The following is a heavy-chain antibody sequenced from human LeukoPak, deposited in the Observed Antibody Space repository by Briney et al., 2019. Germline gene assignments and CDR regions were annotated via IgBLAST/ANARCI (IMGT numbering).Heavy chain of an antibody. CDR2: ISSSSSYI. CDR3: ARDAYYYDSSGYPDY. Sequence: GGSLRLSCAASGFTFSSYSMNWVRQAPGKGLEWVSSISSSSSYIYYADSVKGRFTISRDNSKNTLYLQMNSLRAEDTAVYYCARDAYYYDSSGYPDYWGQGTLVTVSS. V-gene: IGHV3-21*01. J-gene: IGHJ4*02. CDR1: GFTFSSYS. D-gene: IGHD3-22*01.